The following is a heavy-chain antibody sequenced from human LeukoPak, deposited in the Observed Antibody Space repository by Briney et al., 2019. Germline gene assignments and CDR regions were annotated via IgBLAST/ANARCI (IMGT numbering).Heavy chain of an antibody. J-gene: IGHJ5*02. V-gene: IGHV4-39*01. CDR2: IYYSGST. D-gene: IGHD3-16*02. CDR1: GGSISSSSYY. CDR3: ASVGYDYVWGSYRLPS. Sequence: SETLSLTCTVSGGSISSSSYYWGWIRQPPGKGLEWIGSIYYSGSTYYNPSLKSRVTISVDTSKNQFSLKLSSATAADTAVYYCASVGYDYVWGSYRLPSWGQGTLVTVSS.